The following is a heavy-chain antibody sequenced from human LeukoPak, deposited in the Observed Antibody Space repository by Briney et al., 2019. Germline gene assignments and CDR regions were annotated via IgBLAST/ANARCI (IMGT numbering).Heavy chain of an antibody. CDR3: AKDKGIAAARDAFDI. J-gene: IGHJ3*02. CDR1: GFTFSRYA. D-gene: IGHD6-13*01. V-gene: IGHV3-30-3*01. CDR2: ISYDGSNK. Sequence: GGSLRLSCAASGFTFSRYAMHWVRQAPGKGLEWVAVISYDGSNKYYADSVKGRFTISRDNSKNTLYLQMNSLRAEDTAVYYCAKDKGIAAARDAFDIWGQGTMVTVSS.